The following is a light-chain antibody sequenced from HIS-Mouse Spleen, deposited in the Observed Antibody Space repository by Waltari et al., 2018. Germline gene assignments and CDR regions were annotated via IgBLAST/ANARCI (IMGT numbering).Light chain of an antibody. Sequence: SYVLTQPPSVSVAPGKTARITCGGNNIGRKSVHWYQQTPGQAPVVVVYDDSDRPSGIPCRVSGSNSGNTATLTISRVEAGDEADYYCQVWDSSSDHVVFGGGTKLTVL. CDR1: NIGRKS. CDR2: DDS. J-gene: IGLJ2*01. V-gene: IGLV3-21*03. CDR3: QVWDSSSDHVV.